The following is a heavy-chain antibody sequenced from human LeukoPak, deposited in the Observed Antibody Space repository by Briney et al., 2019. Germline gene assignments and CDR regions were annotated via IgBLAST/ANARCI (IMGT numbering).Heavy chain of an antibody. CDR2: IYYSGST. V-gene: IGHV4-30-4*01. J-gene: IGHJ6*04. D-gene: IGHD5-12*01. CDR3: ARVGYSGYDSHYYYGMDV. Sequence: SETLFLTCTVSGGSISSGDYYWSWIRQPPGKGLEWIGYIYYSGSTYYNPSLKSRVTISVDTSKNQFSLKLSSVTAADTAVYYCARVGYSGYDSHYYYGMDVWGKGTTVTVSS. CDR1: GGSISSGDYY.